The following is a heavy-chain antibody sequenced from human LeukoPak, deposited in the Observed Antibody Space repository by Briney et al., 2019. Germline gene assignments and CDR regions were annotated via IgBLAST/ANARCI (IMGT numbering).Heavy chain of an antibody. CDR3: VRDPDALDF. CDR1: GFIFDDHA. J-gene: IGHJ4*02. Sequence: GGSLRLSCAASGFIFDDHAIHWVRQAPGKGLEWVSLISAGGSTTYYADSVKGRFTISRDNAKNSLYLQMNSLRDEDTAVYYCVRDPDALDFWGQGTPVTVSS. V-gene: IGHV3-43*02. CDR2: ISAGGSTT.